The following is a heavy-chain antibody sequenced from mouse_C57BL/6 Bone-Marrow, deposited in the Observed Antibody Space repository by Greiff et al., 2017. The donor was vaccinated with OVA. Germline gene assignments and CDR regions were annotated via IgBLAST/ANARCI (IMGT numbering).Heavy chain of an antibody. CDR1: GYTFTSYW. CDR3: ARFDYGRYYFDY. CDR2: IHPNSGST. D-gene: IGHD2-4*01. J-gene: IGHJ2*01. V-gene: IGHV1-64*01. Sequence: QVQLQQSGAELVKPGASVKLSCKASGYTFTSYWMHWVKQRPGQGLEWIGMIHPNSGSTNYNEKFKSKATLTVDKSSSTAYMQLSSLTSEDSAVYYCARFDYGRYYFDYWGQGTTLTVSS.